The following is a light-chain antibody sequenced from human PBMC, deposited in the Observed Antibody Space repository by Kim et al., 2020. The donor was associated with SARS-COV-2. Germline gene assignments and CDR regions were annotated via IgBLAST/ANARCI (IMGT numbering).Light chain of an antibody. Sequence: DIVMTQSPDSLAVSLGERATINCKSSQSVLYSSNNKSYLACYQQKPGQPPKLLIYWASTRESGVPDRFSGSGSGTDFTLTISSLQAEDVAVYYCQQYYSTPYTFGQGTKLEI. CDR3: QQYYSTPYT. V-gene: IGKV4-1*01. CDR1: QSVLYSSNNKSY. CDR2: WAS. J-gene: IGKJ2*01.